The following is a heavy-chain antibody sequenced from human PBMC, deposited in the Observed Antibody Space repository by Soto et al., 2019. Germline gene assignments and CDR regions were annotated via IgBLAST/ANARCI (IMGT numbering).Heavy chain of an antibody. CDR3: ARDRRIVATTIGTYYYYYYMDV. D-gene: IGHD5-12*01. CDR2: IYSGGST. Sequence: PGGSLRLSCAASGFTVSSNYMSWVRQAPGKGLEWVSVIYSGGSTYYADSVKGRFTISRHNSKNTLYLQMNSLRAEDTAVYYCARDRRIVATTIGTYYYYYYMDVWGKGTTVTVSS. V-gene: IGHV3-53*04. J-gene: IGHJ6*03. CDR1: GFTVSSNY.